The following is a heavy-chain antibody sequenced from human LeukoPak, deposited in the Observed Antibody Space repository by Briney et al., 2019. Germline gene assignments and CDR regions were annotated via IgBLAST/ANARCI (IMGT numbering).Heavy chain of an antibody. Sequence: ASVKVSCKASGYTFTSYGISWLRQAPGQGLEWMGWISAYNGNTNYAQKLQGRVTMTTDTSTSTAYMELRSLRSDDTAVYYCARDFYSHDYGETNDAFDIWGQGTMVTVSS. J-gene: IGHJ3*02. CDR3: ARDFYSHDYGETNDAFDI. V-gene: IGHV1-18*01. D-gene: IGHD4-17*01. CDR2: ISAYNGNT. CDR1: GYTFTSYG.